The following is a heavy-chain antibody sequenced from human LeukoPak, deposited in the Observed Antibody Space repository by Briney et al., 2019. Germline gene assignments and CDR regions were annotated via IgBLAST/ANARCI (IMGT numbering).Heavy chain of an antibody. J-gene: IGHJ6*02. D-gene: IGHD5-12*01. V-gene: IGHV4-34*01. CDR3: ARAAVATGHPYYYYYGMDV. CDR1: GGSFSGYY. CDR2: INHSGST. Sequence: SETLSLTCAVYGGSFSGYYWSWIRQPPGKGLEWIGEINHSGSTNYNPSLKSRVTISVDTSKNQFSLKLSSVTAADTAVYYCARAAVATGHPYYYYYGMDVWGQGTTVTVSS.